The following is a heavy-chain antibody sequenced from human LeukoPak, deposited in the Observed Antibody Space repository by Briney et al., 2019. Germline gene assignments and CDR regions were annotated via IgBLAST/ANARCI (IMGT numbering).Heavy chain of an antibody. CDR1: GFTFSNAW. CDR2: IKSKTDGGTT. J-gene: IGHJ6*03. Sequence: GGSLRLSCAASGFTFSNAWMSWLRQAPGKGLEWVGRIKSKTDGGTTDYAAPVKGRFTISRDDSKNTLYLQMNSLKTEDTAVYYCTTDGRHYYYMDVWGKGTTVTVSS. CDR3: TTDGRHYYYMDV. V-gene: IGHV3-15*01.